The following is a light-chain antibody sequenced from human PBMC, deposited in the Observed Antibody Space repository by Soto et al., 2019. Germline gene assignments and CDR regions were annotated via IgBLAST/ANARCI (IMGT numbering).Light chain of an antibody. CDR2: SNN. CDR1: SSNIGSNT. CDR3: AASDDSLLGHFV. V-gene: IGLV1-44*01. J-gene: IGLJ1*01. Sequence: QSVLTQPPSASGTPGQRVTISCSGSSSNIGSNTVNWYQQLPGTAPKLLIYSNNPRPSWVPDRFSASTSCTSAALAISGLLYEDEADYYCAASDDSLLGHFVFGTGTKVTVL.